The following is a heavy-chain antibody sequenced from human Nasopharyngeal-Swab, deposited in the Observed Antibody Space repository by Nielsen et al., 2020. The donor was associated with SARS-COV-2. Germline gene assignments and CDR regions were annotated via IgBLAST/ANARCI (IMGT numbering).Heavy chain of an antibody. V-gene: IGHV5-51*01. Sequence: GESPQITCQGSGSSFTYYWIGRVRPMPGKGLEWIGINYPGDSDTRYSPTLQGQVTISADKSISTAYLQWSSLKASDTAMYYCARGRRPGRAAAGGYYYYYMDVWGKGTTVTVSS. D-gene: IGHD6-13*01. J-gene: IGHJ6*03. CDR3: ARGRRPGRAAAGGYYYYYMDV. CDR2: NYPGDSDT. CDR1: GSSFTYYW.